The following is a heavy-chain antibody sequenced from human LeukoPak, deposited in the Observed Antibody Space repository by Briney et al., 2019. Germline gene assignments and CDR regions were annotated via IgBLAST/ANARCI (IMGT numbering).Heavy chain of an antibody. D-gene: IGHD5-18*01. CDR2: IYHSGST. CDR3: SPQNLRGYSYGFDH. J-gene: IGHJ4*01. CDR1: GGSISSGGYS. V-gene: IGHV4-30-2*01. Sequence: SETLSLTCAVSGGSISSGGYSWSWIRQPPGKGLEWIGYIYHSGSTYYNPSLKCRVTISVDRSKNQFSLKLSSVTAADTAVYYWSPQNLRGYSYGFDHLGQGTLGTV.